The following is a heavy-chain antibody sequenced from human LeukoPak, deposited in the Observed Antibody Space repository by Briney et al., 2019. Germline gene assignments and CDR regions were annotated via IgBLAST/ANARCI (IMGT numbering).Heavy chain of an antibody. D-gene: IGHD4-17*01. CDR2: IYYSGST. CDR1: GGSISSYY. CDR3: ARERSGTTVPQEDRQGAFDI. J-gene: IGHJ3*02. Sequence: SETLSLTCTVSGGSISSYYWSWIRQPPGKGLEWIGYIYYSGSTNYNPSLKSRVTISVDTSKNQFSLKLSSVTAADTAVYYCARERSGTTVPQEDRQGAFDIWGQGTMVTVSS. V-gene: IGHV4-59*01.